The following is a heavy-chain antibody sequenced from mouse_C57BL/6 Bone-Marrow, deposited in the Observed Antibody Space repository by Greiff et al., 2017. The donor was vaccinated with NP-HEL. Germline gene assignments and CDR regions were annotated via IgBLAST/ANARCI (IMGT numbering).Heavy chain of an antibody. CDR2: IDPNSGGT. CDR3: ARYYYGSRGWYFVV. J-gene: IGHJ1*03. Sequence: QVQLQQPGADLVKPGASVKLSCKASGYTFTSYWMHWVKQRPGRGLEWIGRIDPNSGGTKFNEKFKTKATLTVDKPSSTAYMQLSSLTSEDSAVYYCARYYYGSRGWYFVVWGTGTTVTVSS. D-gene: IGHD1-1*01. CDR1: GYTFTSYW. V-gene: IGHV1-72*01.